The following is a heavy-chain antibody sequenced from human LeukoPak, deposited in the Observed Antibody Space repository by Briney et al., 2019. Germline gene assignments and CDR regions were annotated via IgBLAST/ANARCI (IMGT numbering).Heavy chain of an antibody. CDR3: ATDIPPAYNYDTSGYYPY. D-gene: IGHD3-22*01. Sequence: PGGSLRLSCAASGFTFTNAWMSWVRQAPGKGLEWVGRIKSKTDGGTTDYAAPVKGRFTISRDDSKNTLYLQMNSLKTEATAMYYCATDIPPAYNYDTSGYYPYWGQGTLVTVSS. CDR2: IKSKTDGGTT. V-gene: IGHV3-15*01. J-gene: IGHJ4*02. CDR1: GFTFTNAW.